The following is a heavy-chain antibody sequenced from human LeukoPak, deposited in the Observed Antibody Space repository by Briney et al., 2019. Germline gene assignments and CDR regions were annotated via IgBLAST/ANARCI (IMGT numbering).Heavy chain of an antibody. J-gene: IGHJ4*02. V-gene: IGHV3-30*18. D-gene: IGHD2-15*01. CDR3: AKDRGVVVAATTEIACDE. CDR1: VLTFISYG. CDR2: ISYEGSNK. Sequence: GGSLRLSCAASVLTFISYGMHGVRQAPGKGGGWGAVISYEGSNKYYAGSVRGRFTISRDSSKNRLYLKRNRRRAGETTVYYFAKDRGVVVAATTEIACDEWGQGTLVSVFS.